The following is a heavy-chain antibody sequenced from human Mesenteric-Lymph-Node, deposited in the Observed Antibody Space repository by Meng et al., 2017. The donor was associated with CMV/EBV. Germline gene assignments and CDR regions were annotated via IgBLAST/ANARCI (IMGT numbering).Heavy chain of an antibody. J-gene: IGHJ5*02. Sequence: GESLKISCIGSGFTFGDYAMNWVRQAPGKGLVWVSRINSDGSSTSYADSVKGRFTISRDNAKNTLYLQMNSLRAEDTAVYYCAKDPPGEAWGQGTLVTVSS. D-gene: IGHD2-21*01. V-gene: IGHV3-74*01. CDR1: GFTFGDYA. CDR2: INSDGSST. CDR3: AKDPPGEA.